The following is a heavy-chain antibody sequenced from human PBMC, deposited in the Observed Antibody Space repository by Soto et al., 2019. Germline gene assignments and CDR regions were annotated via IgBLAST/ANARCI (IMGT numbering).Heavy chain of an antibody. V-gene: IGHV3-23*01. J-gene: IGHJ4*02. CDR3: AKDRLAGGFDY. D-gene: IGHD3-16*01. CDR2: VSATAGTT. CDR1: GFTFSNDS. Sequence: PGGSLRLSWAASGFTFSNDSMSWVRQAPGKGLEWVSLVSATAGTTYYTDSVKGRFTISRDNSRNTVYLQMNSLRADDTAVYYCAKDRLAGGFDYWGQGTLVTVSS.